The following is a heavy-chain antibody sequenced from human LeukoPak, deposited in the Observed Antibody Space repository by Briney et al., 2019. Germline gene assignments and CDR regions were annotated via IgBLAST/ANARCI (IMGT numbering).Heavy chain of an antibody. Sequence: ASVKVSCKVSGYTLTELSMHWVRQAPGKGLEWMGGFDPEDGETIYAQKFQGRVTMTRDTSISTAYMELSRLRSDDTAVYYCARDPLGFDSSGYYYPRYYFDYWGQGTLVTVSS. V-gene: IGHV1-24*01. J-gene: IGHJ4*02. CDR1: GYTLTELS. CDR3: ARDPLGFDSSGYYYPRYYFDY. D-gene: IGHD3-22*01. CDR2: FDPEDGET.